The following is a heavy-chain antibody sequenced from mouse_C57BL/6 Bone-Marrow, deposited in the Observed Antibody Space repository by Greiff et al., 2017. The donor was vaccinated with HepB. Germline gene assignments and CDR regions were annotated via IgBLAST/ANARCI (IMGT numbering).Heavy chain of an antibody. J-gene: IGHJ4*01. CDR2: INPCNGGT. D-gene: IGHD1-1*01. V-gene: IGHV1-53*01. CDR3: ARVTTVVSSIDY. CDR1: GYTFTSYC. Sequence: QVQPQQSGTELVKLGASVMLSCKASGYTFTSYCMLWVKQRPGHGLERIGNINPCNGGTNYNEKFKSKATLTVDSASSTAYMQLSSMTSEDSAVYKCARVTTVVSSIDYWGKGTSIT.